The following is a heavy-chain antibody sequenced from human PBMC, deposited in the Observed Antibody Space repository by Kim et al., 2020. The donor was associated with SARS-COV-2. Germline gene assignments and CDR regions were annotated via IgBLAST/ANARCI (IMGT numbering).Heavy chain of an antibody. CDR2: ISYDGSNK. J-gene: IGHJ4*02. V-gene: IGHV3-30-3*01. Sequence: GGSLRLSCAASGFTFSSYAMHWVRQAPGKGLEWVAVISYDGSNKYYADSVKGRFTISSDNSKNTLYLQMNSLRAEDTAVYYCARDWGSGWGEWGQGTLVTVSS. CDR1: GFTFSSYA. D-gene: IGHD6-19*01. CDR3: ARDWGSGWGE.